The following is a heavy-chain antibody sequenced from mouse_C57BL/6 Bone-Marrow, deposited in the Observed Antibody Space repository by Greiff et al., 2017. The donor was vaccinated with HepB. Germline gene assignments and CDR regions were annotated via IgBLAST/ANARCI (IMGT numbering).Heavy chain of an antibody. J-gene: IGHJ2*01. CDR2: ISSGGSYT. V-gene: IGHV5-6*01. D-gene: IGHD3-2*02. CDR1: GFTFSSYG. Sequence: VQLKESGGDLVKPGGSLKLSCAASGFTFSSYGMSWVRQTPDKRLEWVATISSGGSYTYYPDSVKGRFTISRDNAKNTLYLQMSSLKSEDTAMYYCARHASSGYVDYWGQGTTLTVSS. CDR3: ARHASSGYVDY.